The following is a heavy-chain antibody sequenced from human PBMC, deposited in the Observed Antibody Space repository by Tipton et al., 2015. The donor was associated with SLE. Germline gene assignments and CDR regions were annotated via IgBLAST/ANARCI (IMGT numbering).Heavy chain of an antibody. CDR1: DASFSDYN. Sequence: TLSLTCAVSDASFSDYNWSWVRQSPGKGLEWIGEIHLRGGTKYNPSLRSRVTLAVDTSKKQLSMKMTSVTVADTAVYFCARSAYDSLEPWGQGILVTVSS. D-gene: IGHD5-12*01. CDR3: ARSAYDSLEP. V-gene: IGHV4-34*01. CDR2: IHLRGGT. J-gene: IGHJ5*02.